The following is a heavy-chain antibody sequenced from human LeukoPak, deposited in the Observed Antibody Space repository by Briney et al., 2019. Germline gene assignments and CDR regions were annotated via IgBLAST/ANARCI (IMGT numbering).Heavy chain of an antibody. Sequence: PSETLSLTCTVSSGSISSSNYYWGWVRQPPGNALEWIGSIYHSGSTYYNPSLKSRVTISVDTSKNQFSLKLSSVTAADTAVYYCARDNRQLWLFGYWGQGTLVTVSS. J-gene: IGHJ4*02. CDR2: IYHSGST. CDR3: ARDNRQLWLFGY. CDR1: SGSISSSNYY. V-gene: IGHV4-39*07. D-gene: IGHD5-18*01.